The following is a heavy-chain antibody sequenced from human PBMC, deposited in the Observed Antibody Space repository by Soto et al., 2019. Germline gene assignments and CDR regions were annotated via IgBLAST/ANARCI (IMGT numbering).Heavy chain of an antibody. V-gene: IGHV4-34*01. J-gene: IGHJ4*02. CDR3: ARDEGYSSSWYLI. D-gene: IGHD6-13*01. Sequence: SETLSLTCAVYGGSFSGYYWSWIRQPPGKGLEWIGEINHSGSTNYNPSLKSRVTISVDTSKNQFSLKLSSVTAADTAVYYCARDEGYSSSWYLIWGQGTLVTVSS. CDR2: INHSGST. CDR1: GGSFSGYY.